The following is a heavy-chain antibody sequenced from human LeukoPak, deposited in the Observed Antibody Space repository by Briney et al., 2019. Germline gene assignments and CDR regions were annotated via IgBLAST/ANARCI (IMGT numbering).Heavy chain of an antibody. Sequence: GASVKVSCKASGYTFTGYYMHRVRQAPGQGLEWMGRINPNSGGTNYAQKFQGRVTMTRDTSISTAYMELSRLRSDDTAVYYCARARFCSSTSCPDAFDIWGQGTMVTVSS. CDR2: INPNSGGT. CDR3: ARARFCSSTSCPDAFDI. CDR1: GYTFTGYY. D-gene: IGHD2-2*01. J-gene: IGHJ3*02. V-gene: IGHV1-2*06.